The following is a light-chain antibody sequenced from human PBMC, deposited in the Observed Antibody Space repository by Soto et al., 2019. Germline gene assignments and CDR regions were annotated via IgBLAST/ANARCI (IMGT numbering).Light chain of an antibody. V-gene: IGKV3-15*01. CDR2: GAS. Sequence: EIVMTQSPATLSVSPGERATLSCRASQSVSSNLAWYQQKPGQAPSLLIYGASTRATGIPARFSGSGSGTQFTLTISSLQSEDSAVYYCQQYNKWPRTFGQGTKVEIK. J-gene: IGKJ1*01. CDR1: QSVSSN. CDR3: QQYNKWPRT.